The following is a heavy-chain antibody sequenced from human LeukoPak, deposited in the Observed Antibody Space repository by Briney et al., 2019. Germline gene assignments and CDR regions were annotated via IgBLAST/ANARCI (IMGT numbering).Heavy chain of an antibody. CDR1: GGSISNENW. CDR3: ATPNDAFNI. Sequence: PSGTLSLTCAVSGGSISNENWWSWVRQPPGKGLEWIGEIHYRGGTNYNPSLRSRVTISVDTSKNQFSLKMTSVTAADTDVYYCATPNDAFNIWGQGTMVTVSS. J-gene: IGHJ3*02. CDR2: IHYRGGT. V-gene: IGHV4-4*02.